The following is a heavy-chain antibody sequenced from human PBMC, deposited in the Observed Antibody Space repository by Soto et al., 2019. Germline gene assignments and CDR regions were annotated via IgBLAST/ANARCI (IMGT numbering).Heavy chain of an antibody. CDR1: GFNFKSYD. Sequence: GGALRLSCAASGFNFKSYDRFWVRQAPGKGPEWVSFVSTSGGRTEYADFVRGRFTISRDNAENTLSLQMNSLAVDDTAVYHCAKGLVPAAKTSLNDYWGQGTLVTVSS. D-gene: IGHD2-2*01. CDR2: VSTSGGRT. V-gene: IGHV3-23*01. J-gene: IGHJ4*02. CDR3: AKGLVPAAKTSLNDY.